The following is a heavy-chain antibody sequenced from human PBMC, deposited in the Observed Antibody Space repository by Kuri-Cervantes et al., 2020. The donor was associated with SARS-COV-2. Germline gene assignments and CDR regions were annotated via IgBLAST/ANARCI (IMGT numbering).Heavy chain of an antibody. CDR3: AKDMESGGSYSTFDY. V-gene: IGHV3-9*01. J-gene: IGHJ4*02. CDR2: ISWNSGSI. D-gene: IGHD2-15*01. Sequence: GGSLRLSCAASGFTFDDYAMHWVRQAPGKGLEWVSGISWNSGSIGYADSVKGRFTISGDNAKNSLYLQMNSLRAEDTALYYCAKDMESGGSYSTFDYWGQGTLVTVSS. CDR1: GFTFDDYA.